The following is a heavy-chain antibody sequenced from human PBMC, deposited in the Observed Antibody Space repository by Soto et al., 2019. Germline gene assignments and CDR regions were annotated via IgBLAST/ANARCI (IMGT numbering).Heavy chain of an antibody. J-gene: IGHJ6*02. CDR2: IYYSGST. Sequence: SETLYLTCTVSGGSISSGGYYWSWIRQHPGKGLEWIGYIYYSGSTYYNPSLKSRVTISVDKSKNQFSLKLNSVTAADSAVYYCTRHFDCSMDVWGQGTTVTVSS. CDR1: GGSISSGGYY. CDR3: TRHFDCSMDV. V-gene: IGHV4-31*09. D-gene: IGHD2-21*02.